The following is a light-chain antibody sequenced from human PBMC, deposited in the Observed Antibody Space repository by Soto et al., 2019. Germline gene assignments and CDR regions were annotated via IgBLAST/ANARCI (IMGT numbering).Light chain of an antibody. Sequence: EIVLTQSPATLSLSPGERATLSCRASQSVSNYLAWYQHKAGQAPRLLIYDASNRATGIPARFSGSGSGTDFTLTISSLEPEDFAVYYCQQHSNLVTFGQGTRPEIK. CDR3: QQHSNLVT. CDR1: QSVSNY. V-gene: IGKV3-11*01. J-gene: IGKJ5*01. CDR2: DAS.